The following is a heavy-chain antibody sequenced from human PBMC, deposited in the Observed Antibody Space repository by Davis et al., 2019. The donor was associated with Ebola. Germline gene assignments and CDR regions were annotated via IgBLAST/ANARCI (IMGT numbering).Heavy chain of an antibody. CDR1: GFVFRNYV. CDR3: ARDQVINYDSSGYYEYYYYGMDV. V-gene: IGHV3-23*01. J-gene: IGHJ6*02. Sequence: GGSLRPSCAASGFVFRNYVMSWVRRAPGKGLEWVSTHGTSGDTYYADSVKGRFTISRDNSKNTLHLQMNSLRAEDTAVYYCARDQVINYDSSGYYEYYYYGMDVWGQGTTVTVSS. D-gene: IGHD3-22*01. CDR2: HGTSGDT.